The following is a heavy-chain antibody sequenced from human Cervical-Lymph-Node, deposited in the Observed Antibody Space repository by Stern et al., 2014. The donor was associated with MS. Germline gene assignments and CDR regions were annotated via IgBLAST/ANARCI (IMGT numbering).Heavy chain of an antibody. CDR3: AKDVGYSSTTYXXDV. J-gene: IGHJ6*02. Sequence: EVQLVESGGGLVQPGRSLRLSCAASGFTFDDYAMHWVRQAPGKGLEWVSGISWNSGSIVYADSVKGRFTISRDNAKNSLYLQMNSLRAEDTALYYCAKDVGYSSTTYXXDVWGQATTVTVSS. CDR1: GFTFDDYA. D-gene: IGHD6-13*01. V-gene: IGHV3-9*01. CDR2: ISWNSGSI.